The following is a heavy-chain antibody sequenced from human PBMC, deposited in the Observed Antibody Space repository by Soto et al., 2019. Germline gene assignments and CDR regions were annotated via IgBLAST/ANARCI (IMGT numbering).Heavy chain of an antibody. V-gene: IGHV1-69*06. CDR2: IIPIFGTA. J-gene: IGHJ4*02. CDR1: AGTLSSYA. D-gene: IGHD5-12*01. CDR3: ERPPGYIREWYYFDS. Sequence: SAKAASKSSAGTLSSYAMICVRQAPGQGLEWMGGIIPIFGTANYAQKFQGRVTITADKSTSTAYMELSRLRSEDTAVYYCERPPGYIREWYYFDSWGQGTLVTVSS.